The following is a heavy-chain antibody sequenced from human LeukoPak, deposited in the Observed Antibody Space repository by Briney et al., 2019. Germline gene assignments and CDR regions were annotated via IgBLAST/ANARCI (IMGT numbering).Heavy chain of an antibody. CDR2: MNEDGSVK. V-gene: IGHV3-7*01. J-gene: IGHJ3*02. CDR1: GFTLSNYW. Sequence: LPGGSLRLSCAASGFTLSNYWMTWVRQVPGKGLEWVANMNEDGSVKNYVDSVKGRFTISRDNAKNSLYLQMNSLRAEDTAAYYCARDVSPYCSDGICYDAFDIWGQETKVTVSS. D-gene: IGHD2-15*01. CDR3: ARDVSPYCSDGICYDAFDI.